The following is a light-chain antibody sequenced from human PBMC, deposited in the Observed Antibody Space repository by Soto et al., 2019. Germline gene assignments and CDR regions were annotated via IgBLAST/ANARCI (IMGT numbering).Light chain of an antibody. CDR1: RSLLYNSNNKNY. CDR3: QQYYITPLT. CDR2: WAS. Sequence: DIVMTQAPDSLAVSLGERPTINCKSSRSLLYNSNNKNYLAWYQQKPGQPPKLLIDWASTRESGDPDRVSGSGSGTDFTLSISSLQAEDVAVYYCQQYYITPLTCGGGTKVEIK. V-gene: IGKV4-1*01. J-gene: IGKJ4*01.